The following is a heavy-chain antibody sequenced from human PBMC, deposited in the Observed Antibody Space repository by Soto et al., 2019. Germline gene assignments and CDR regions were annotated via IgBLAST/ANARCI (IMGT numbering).Heavy chain of an antibody. CDR2: IWYDGSYK. J-gene: IGHJ6*02. Sequence: PGGSRRLSCAASGFTFNTYGMHRVRQAPGKGLEWVAVIWYDGSYKYYADAVKGRFTISRDTSRKTMYLQMNSLRAEDTAVYFCARIDCTAGSCRPYSYYDMDVWGQGTTVTVSS. CDR1: GFTFNTYG. V-gene: IGHV3-33*01. D-gene: IGHD2-15*01. CDR3: ARIDCTAGSCRPYSYYDMDV.